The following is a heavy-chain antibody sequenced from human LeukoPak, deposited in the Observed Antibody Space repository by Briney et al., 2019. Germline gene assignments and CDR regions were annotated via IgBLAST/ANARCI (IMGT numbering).Heavy chain of an antibody. J-gene: IGHJ3*02. CDR3: ARGFTIFGVVILGDAFDI. V-gene: IGHV4-4*02. CDR2: IYHSGST. CDR1: GGSISSSNW. D-gene: IGHD3-3*01. Sequence: PSGTLSLTCAVSGGSISSSNWWSWLRQPPGKGLEWIGEIYHSGSTNYNPSLKSRVTISVDKSKNQFSLKLSSVTAADTAVYYCARGFTIFGVVILGDAFDIWGQGTMVTVSS.